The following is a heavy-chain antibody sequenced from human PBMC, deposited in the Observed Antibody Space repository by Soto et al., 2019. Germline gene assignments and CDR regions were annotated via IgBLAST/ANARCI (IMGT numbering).Heavy chain of an antibody. Sequence: QVQLVQSGAEVKKPGASVKVSCKATGYTFTSYYMHWVRQAPGQGLEWMGIINPSGGSTSYAQKFQGRVTMTRDTSTSTVYMELSSLRSEDTAVYYCAAWGHEGAFDIWGQGTMVTVSS. CDR2: INPSGGST. CDR1: GYTFTSYY. CDR3: AAWGHEGAFDI. J-gene: IGHJ3*02. V-gene: IGHV1-46*01. D-gene: IGHD3-16*01.